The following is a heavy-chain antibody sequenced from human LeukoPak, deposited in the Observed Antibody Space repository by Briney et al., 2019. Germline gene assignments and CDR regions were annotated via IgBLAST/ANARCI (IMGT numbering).Heavy chain of an antibody. V-gene: IGHV3-48*01. D-gene: IGHD5-24*01. CDR3: ARDYKYAFDN. Sequence: GGSVILSCAASGFTFSAYSMNWVRQAPGKGLEWISYIGISSGNTKYADSVKGRFTISGDKAKNSLYLQMNSLRVEDTAVYYCARDYKYAFDNWGQGTLVTVSS. CDR2: IGISSGNT. CDR1: GFTFSAYS. J-gene: IGHJ4*02.